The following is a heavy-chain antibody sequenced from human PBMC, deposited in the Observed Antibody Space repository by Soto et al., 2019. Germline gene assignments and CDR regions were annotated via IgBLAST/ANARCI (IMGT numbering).Heavy chain of an antibody. CDR2: ISYDGSNK. J-gene: IGHJ4*02. V-gene: IGHV3-30*18. CDR1: GFTFSSYG. Sequence: PGGSLRLSCAASGFTFSSYGMHWVRQAPGKGLEWVAVISYDGSNKYYADSVKGRFTISRDNSKNTLYLQMNSLRAEDTAVYYCAKITSPPLGRDYWGQGTLVTVSS. CDR3: AKITSPPLGRDY.